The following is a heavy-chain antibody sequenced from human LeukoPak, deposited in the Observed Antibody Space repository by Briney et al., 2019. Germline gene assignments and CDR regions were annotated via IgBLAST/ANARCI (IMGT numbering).Heavy chain of an antibody. V-gene: IGHV1-2*02. D-gene: IGHD3-9*01. J-gene: IGHJ4*02. CDR3: VRCRLEILTGYLFDY. CDR2: INPNSVGT. Sequence: GASVKASCNASGHTFTGYYMHWGRQSPGQGLKWMGWINPNSVGTNTEKKFQGRGTMTWATSISTANMELSRLRSDETAGYYCVRCRLEILTGYLFDYWGQGTLVTVSS. CDR1: GHTFTGYY.